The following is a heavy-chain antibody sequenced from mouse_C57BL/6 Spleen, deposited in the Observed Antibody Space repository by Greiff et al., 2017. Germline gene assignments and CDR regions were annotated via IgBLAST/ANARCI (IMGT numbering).Heavy chain of an antibody. Sequence: EVKLMESGGGLVQPGGSLKLSCAASGFTFSDYYMYWVRQTPEKRLEWVAYISNGGGSTYYPDTVKGRFTISRDNAKNTLYLQMSRLKSEDTAMYYCARHRWDEDYAMDYWGQGTSVTVSS. V-gene: IGHV5-12*01. J-gene: IGHJ4*01. CDR1: GFTFSDYY. CDR3: ARHRWDEDYAMDY. CDR2: ISNGGGST. D-gene: IGHD4-1*01.